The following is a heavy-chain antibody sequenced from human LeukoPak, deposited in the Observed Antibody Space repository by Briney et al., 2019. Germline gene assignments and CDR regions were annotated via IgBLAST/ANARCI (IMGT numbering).Heavy chain of an antibody. CDR2: ISAYNGNT. Sequence: ASVKVSCKASGYTFTSYGISWVRQAPGQGLEWMGWISAYNGNTNYAQKLQGRVTMTTDTSTSTAYMELRSLRSDDTAVYYCARDGPKSSMIVVVHYGMDVWGQGTTVTVSS. D-gene: IGHD3-22*01. CDR1: GYTFTSYG. V-gene: IGHV1-18*01. CDR3: ARDGPKSSMIVVVHYGMDV. J-gene: IGHJ6*02.